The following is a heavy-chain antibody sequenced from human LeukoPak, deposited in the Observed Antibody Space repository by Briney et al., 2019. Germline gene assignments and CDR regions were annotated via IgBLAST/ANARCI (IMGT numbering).Heavy chain of an antibody. CDR1: GFTFSSYG. CDR3: AKSGERYCTRGNCYFDY. D-gene: IGHD2-8*01. CDR2: ISNDGGTK. J-gene: IGHJ4*02. V-gene: IGHV3-30*18. Sequence: PGGSLRLSCAASGFTFSSYGMHWVRQAPGKGLERVAVISNDGGTKYYADSVKGRFTISRENSKSTLYLQMNSLRVEDAAMYYCAKSGERYCTRGNCYFDYWGQGTLVTVSS.